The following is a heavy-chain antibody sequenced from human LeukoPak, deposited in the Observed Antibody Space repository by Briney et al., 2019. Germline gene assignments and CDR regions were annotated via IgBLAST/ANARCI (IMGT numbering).Heavy chain of an antibody. V-gene: IGHV1-46*01. J-gene: IGHJ4*02. Sequence: ASVKVSCKASGYTFTSYYMHWVRQAPGQGLEWMGIINPSGGSTSYAQKFQGRVTMTRDTSTSTVYMELSSLRSEDTAVYYCARDIPIYYYDSSGYQPVPYWGQGTLVTVFS. D-gene: IGHD3-22*01. CDR2: INPSGGST. CDR1: GYTFTSYY. CDR3: ARDIPIYYYDSSGYQPVPY.